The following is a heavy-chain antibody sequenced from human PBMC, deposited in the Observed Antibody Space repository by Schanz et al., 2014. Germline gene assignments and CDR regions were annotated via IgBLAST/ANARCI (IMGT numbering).Heavy chain of an antibody. CDR2: INPSVRGT. CDR1: GYTFTSYS. Sequence: QVHLVQSGAEVKKPGASVKVSCKASGYTFTSYSMHWVRQAPGQGLEWMGIINPSVRGTHFAREFQGRVTVTSDTSTSTVYMELSGLRSEDTAVYYCARGGYSSGWYDRDIAHFDYWGQGTLVTVSS. V-gene: IGHV1-46*01. CDR3: ARGGYSSGWYDRDIAHFDY. D-gene: IGHD6-19*01. J-gene: IGHJ4*02.